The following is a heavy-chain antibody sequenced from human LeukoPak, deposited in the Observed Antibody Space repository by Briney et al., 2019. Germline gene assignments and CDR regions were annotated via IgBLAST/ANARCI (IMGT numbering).Heavy chain of an antibody. D-gene: IGHD6-6*01. Sequence: SETLSLTCTVSGGSISSGSYYWSWIRQPAGKGLEWIGRIYTSGCTNYNPSLKSRVTISVDTSKNQFSLNLSSVTAADTAVYYCARAPSFYMDVWGKGTTVTVSS. CDR1: GGSISSGSYY. CDR2: IYTSGCT. V-gene: IGHV4-61*02. J-gene: IGHJ6*03. CDR3: ARAPSFYMDV.